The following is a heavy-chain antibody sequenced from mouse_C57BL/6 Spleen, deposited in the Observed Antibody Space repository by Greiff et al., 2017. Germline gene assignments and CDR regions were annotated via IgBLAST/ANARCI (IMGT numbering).Heavy chain of an antibody. J-gene: IGHJ4*01. CDR1: GYTFTSYW. CDR2: IHPNSGST. CDR3: ARSRGVGYAMDY. V-gene: IGHV1-64*01. Sequence: VQLQQPGAELVKPGASVKLSCKASGYTFTSYWMHWVKQRPGQGLEWIGMIHPNSGSTNYNEKFKSKATLTVDKSSSTAYMQLSSLTSEDSAVYYCARSRGVGYAMDYWGQGTSVTVSS.